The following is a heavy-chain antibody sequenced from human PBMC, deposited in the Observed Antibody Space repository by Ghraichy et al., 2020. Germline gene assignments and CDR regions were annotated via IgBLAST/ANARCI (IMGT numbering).Heavy chain of an antibody. CDR1: GFIINNYA. J-gene: IGHJ4*02. V-gene: IGHV3-23*01. CDR3: AKGGRGSSYSNFDN. CDR2: ISSSGDTT. Sequence: GGSLRLSCVASGFIINNYAMAWVRQAPGQGQEWVSIISSSGDTTYYANSVKGRFTISRDKDKNTLYLQLNSLRAEDTAVYYCAKGGRGSSYSNFDNWGQGILVTVTS. D-gene: IGHD6-6*01.